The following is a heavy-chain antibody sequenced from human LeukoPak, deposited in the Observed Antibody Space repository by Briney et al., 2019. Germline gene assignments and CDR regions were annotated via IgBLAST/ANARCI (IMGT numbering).Heavy chain of an antibody. V-gene: IGHV3-66*01. CDR2: IYSGATT. Sequence: PGGSLRLPCAASGFTVSNNYMSWVRQAPGKGLEWVSFIYSGATTYYADSVKGRFTISRDNSKNTLYLQMKSLRAEDTAVYHCASQIAVAGTGHFDLWGRGTLVTVSS. D-gene: IGHD6-19*01. CDR1: GFTVSNNY. J-gene: IGHJ2*01. CDR3: ASQIAVAGTGHFDL.